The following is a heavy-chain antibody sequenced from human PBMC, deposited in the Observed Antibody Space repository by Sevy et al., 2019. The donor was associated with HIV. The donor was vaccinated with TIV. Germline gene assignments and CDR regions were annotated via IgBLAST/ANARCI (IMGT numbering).Heavy chain of an antibody. D-gene: IGHD3-3*01. V-gene: IGHV1-18*01. CDR3: ARVGVFWSGYYWSLLGSYYYYGMDV. CDR1: GYTFTSYG. Sequence: ASVKVSCKASGYTFTSYGISWVRQAPGQGLEWMGWISAYNGNTNYAQKLQGRVTMTTDTSTSTAYMELRSLRSDDTAVYYCARVGVFWSGYYWSLLGSYYYYGMDVWGQGTTVTVSS. CDR2: ISAYNGNT. J-gene: IGHJ6*02.